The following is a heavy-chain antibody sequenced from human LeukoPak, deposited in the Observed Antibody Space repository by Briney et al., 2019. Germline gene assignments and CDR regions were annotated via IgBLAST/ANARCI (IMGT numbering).Heavy chain of an antibody. V-gene: IGHV3-30*18. CDR2: ISYDGSNK. CDR1: GFIYSSYG. J-gene: IGHJ4*02. CDR3: AKDGAAATTADY. Sequence: GRSLTLPCAPSGFIYSSYGKLGAPDAPGKAVVGVADISYDGSNKYYAHSVKGRFTISRDNSRNTLYLQMNSLRAEVTAVYYCAKDGAAATTADYWGQGTLVTVSS. D-gene: IGHD6-13*01.